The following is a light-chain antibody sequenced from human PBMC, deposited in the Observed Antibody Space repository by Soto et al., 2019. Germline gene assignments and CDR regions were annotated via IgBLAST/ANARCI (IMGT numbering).Light chain of an antibody. Sequence: EIVLTQSPATLSLSPGERATLSCRASQGVSSYLAWYQQRPGQAPRLLIYGASSRATGIPDRFSGSGSGTDFTLTISRLEPEDFAMYYCQQYSASPRTFGQGTKV. J-gene: IGKJ2*01. CDR2: GAS. V-gene: IGKV3-20*01. CDR1: QGVSSY. CDR3: QQYSASPRT.